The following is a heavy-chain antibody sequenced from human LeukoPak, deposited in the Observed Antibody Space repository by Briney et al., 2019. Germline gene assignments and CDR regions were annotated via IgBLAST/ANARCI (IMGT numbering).Heavy chain of an antibody. CDR3: ARGKYYYDTSGYYYRYYFDY. J-gene: IGHJ4*02. V-gene: IGHV3-53*01. D-gene: IGHD3-22*01. CDR1: GFTVSSNY. CDR2: IYSGGST. Sequence: GGSLRLSCAASGFTVSSNYMSWVRQAPGKGLEWVSVIYSGGSTYYADSVKGRFTISRDNSKNTLYLQMNSLRAEDTAVYYCARGKYYYDTSGYYYRYYFDYWGQGTLVTVSS.